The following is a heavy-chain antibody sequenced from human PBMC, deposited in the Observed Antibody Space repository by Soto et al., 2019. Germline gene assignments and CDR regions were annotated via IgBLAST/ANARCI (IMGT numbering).Heavy chain of an antibody. V-gene: IGHV3-30*18. CDR3: AKSVYNWNDGFFDY. CDR2: ISYDGINK. Sequence: QVQLVESGGGVVQPGRSLRLSCAASGFIFSSYGMHWVRQAPGKGLEWVAVISYDGINKYYSDSVKGRFTISRDNSKNTLYLQMNSLRAEATAVYYCAKSVYNWNDGFFDYWGQGTLVTVSS. CDR1: GFIFSSYG. D-gene: IGHD1-1*01. J-gene: IGHJ4*02.